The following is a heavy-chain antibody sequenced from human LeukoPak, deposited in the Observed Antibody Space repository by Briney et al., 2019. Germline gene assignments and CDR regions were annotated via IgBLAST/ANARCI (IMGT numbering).Heavy chain of an antibody. V-gene: IGHV3-48*03. CDR3: AKAYSYGGYYFDY. CDR1: GFTFSTYE. J-gene: IGHJ4*02. Sequence: PGGSLRLSCAASGFTFSTYEINWVRQAPGKGLEWLSHISTSGSSIHYADSVKGRFTISRDNAKNSLYLQMNSLRAEDTALYYCAKAYSYGGYYFDYWGQGTLVTVSS. D-gene: IGHD5-18*01. CDR2: ISTSGSSI.